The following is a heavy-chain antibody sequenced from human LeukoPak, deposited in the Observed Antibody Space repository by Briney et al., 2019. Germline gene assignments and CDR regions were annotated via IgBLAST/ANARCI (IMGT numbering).Heavy chain of an antibody. J-gene: IGHJ3*02. CDR2: IFSSGST. D-gene: IGHD3-16*02. Sequence: SETLSLTCSVSGASISSGSKYWGWLPQPPGKTLDWFGSIFSSGSTYYNSYLQSRVIIIIYTPKFHFSLTLSAVTAADAAVYFCARSDRYGLVDIWGQGTMVTVSS. CDR1: GASISSGSKY. CDR3: ARSDRYGLVDI. V-gene: IGHV4-39*07.